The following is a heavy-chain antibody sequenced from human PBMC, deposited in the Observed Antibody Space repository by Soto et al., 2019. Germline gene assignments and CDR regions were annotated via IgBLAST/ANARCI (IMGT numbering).Heavy chain of an antibody. CDR1: GGSINSYY. CDR3: SRGGLAAHIGRWFDP. CDR2: IHYSGST. Sequence: QVQLQESGPGLVKPSETLSLTCTVSGGSINSYYWGWIRQPPGKGLEWIGYIHYSGSTNYNPSLKSRVTISADTPKHQFSLKVNSMTAADTAASYCSRGGLAAHIGRWFDPLGQGTLVIVSS. V-gene: IGHV4-59*01. D-gene: IGHD6-13*01. J-gene: IGHJ5*02.